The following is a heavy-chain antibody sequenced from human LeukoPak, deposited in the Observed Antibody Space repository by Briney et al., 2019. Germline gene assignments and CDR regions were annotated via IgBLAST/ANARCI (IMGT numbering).Heavy chain of an antibody. Sequence: KAGGSLRLSCAASGFTFSSYSMKWVRHAPGEGLEWVSSISSSSSYIYYADSVKGRFTISRDNAKNSLYLQMNSLRAEDTAVYYCASSGYCSSTSCSDDAFDIWGQGTMVTVSS. CDR3: ASSGYCSSTSCSDDAFDI. V-gene: IGHV3-21*01. CDR2: ISSSSSYI. CDR1: GFTFSSYS. D-gene: IGHD2-2*01. J-gene: IGHJ3*02.